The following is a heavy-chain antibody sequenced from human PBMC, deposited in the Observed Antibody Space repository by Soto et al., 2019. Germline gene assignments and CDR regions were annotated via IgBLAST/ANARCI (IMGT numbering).Heavy chain of an antibody. CDR3: TTYDYIWGSDRIRWAY. CDR2: IKSKADGGTT. CDR1: GAAFTNAW. J-gene: IGHJ4*02. D-gene: IGHD3-16*02. Sequence: EVQLVESGGDLVKPGGSLRLSCAASGAAFTNAWMSWVRHAPGKGLEWVGRIKSKADGGTTDYAAPVQGRFTISRDDSKNMLYLQMNRLKTEDTAMYYCTTYDYIWGSDRIRWAYWGQGTLVTVSS. V-gene: IGHV3-15*01.